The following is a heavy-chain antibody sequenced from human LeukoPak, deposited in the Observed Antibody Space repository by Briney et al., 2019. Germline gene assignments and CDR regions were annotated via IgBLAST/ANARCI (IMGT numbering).Heavy chain of an antibody. J-gene: IGHJ4*02. CDR3: ARGGSSIGGVDY. CDR2: IYHSGTT. V-gene: IGHV4-30-2*01. Sequence: SQTLSLTCTVSGGSISSGGYYWSWIRQPPGKDLEWIGYIYHSGTTYYHPSLKSRVTISVDRSKNQFSLKLSSVTAADTAVYYCARGGSSIGGVDYWGPGTLVTVSS. CDR1: GGSISSGGYY. D-gene: IGHD6-6*01.